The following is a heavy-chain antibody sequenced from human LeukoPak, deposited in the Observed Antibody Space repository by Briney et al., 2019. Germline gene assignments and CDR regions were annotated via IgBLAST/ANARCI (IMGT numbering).Heavy chain of an antibody. D-gene: IGHD2-2*02. CDR1: GGSISSSSYY. Sequence: KSSETLSLTCTVSGGSISSSSYYWGWIRQPPGKGLEWIGSIYYSGSTYYNPSLKSRVTISVDTSKNQFSLKLSSVTAADTAVYYCAREWNIVVVPAAILGHWFDPWGQGTLVTVSS. CDR3: AREWNIVVVPAAILGHWFDP. CDR2: IYYSGST. V-gene: IGHV4-39*01. J-gene: IGHJ5*02.